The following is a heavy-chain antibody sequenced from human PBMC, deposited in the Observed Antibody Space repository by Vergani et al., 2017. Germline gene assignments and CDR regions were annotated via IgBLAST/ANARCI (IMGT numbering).Heavy chain of an antibody. CDR1: GYTFTGYY. J-gene: IGHJ3*02. Sequence: QVQLVQSGAEVKKPGASVKVSCKASGYTFTGYYMHWVRQAPGQGLEWMGWINPNSGGTNYAQKFQGWVTMTRDTSISTAYMELSMLRSDDTAVYYCARGTRDSGSYPMDAFDIWGQGTMVTVSS. CDR2: INPNSGGT. V-gene: IGHV1-2*04. D-gene: IGHD1-26*01. CDR3: ARGTRDSGSYPMDAFDI.